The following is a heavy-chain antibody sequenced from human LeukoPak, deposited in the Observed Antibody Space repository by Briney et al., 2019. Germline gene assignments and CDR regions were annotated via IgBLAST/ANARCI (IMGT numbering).Heavy chain of an antibody. CDR2: ISGSGGST. V-gene: IGHV3-23*01. CDR3: GKDFYDSSGYTDY. J-gene: IGHJ4*02. D-gene: IGHD3-22*01. CDR1: GFTFSSYA. Sequence: GGSLRLSCAASGFTFSSYAMNWVRQAPGKGLEWISAISGSGGSTYYADSVKGRFTISRDNSKNTLYLQMNSLRAEDTAIYYCGKDFYDSSGYTDYWGQGTLVTVSS.